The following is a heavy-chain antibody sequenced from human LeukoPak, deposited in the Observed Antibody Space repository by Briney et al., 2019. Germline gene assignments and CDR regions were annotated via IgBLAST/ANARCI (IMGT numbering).Heavy chain of an antibody. CDR2: INHSGST. V-gene: IGHV4-34*01. CDR3: ARRHSSSWYPGYDY. D-gene: IGHD6-13*01. Sequence: SETLSLTCAVYGGSFSGYYWSWIRQPPGKGLEWIGEINHSGSTNYNPSLKSRVTISVDTSKNQFSLKLSSVTAADTAVYYCARRHSSSWYPGYDYWGQGTLVTVSS. J-gene: IGHJ4*02. CDR1: GGSFSGYY.